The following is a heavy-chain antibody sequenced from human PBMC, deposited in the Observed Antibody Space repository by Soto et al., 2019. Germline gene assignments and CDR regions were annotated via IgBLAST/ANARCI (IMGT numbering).Heavy chain of an antibody. CDR1: GCSLSIYG. D-gene: IGHD3-3*01. CDR3: ARDRTASDLDG. V-gene: IGHV3-33*01. Sequence: SLRLPCSASGCSLSIYGRHWVRQAPGKGLEWVAVIWFDGSNKYYADSVRCRFTISRDNCKNTLHLQMNSLRAADTAVYDCARDRTASDLDGWGQGTTVTVSS. J-gene: IGHJ6*01. CDR2: IWFDGSNK.